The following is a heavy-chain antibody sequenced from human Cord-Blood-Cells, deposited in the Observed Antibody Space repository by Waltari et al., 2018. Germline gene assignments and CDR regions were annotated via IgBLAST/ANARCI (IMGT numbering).Heavy chain of an antibody. D-gene: IGHD2-2*01. CDR2: IYTSGST. CDR3: ARDKGYCSSTSCYVWYFDL. V-gene: IGHV4-4*07. CDR1: GGSISSYY. J-gene: IGHJ2*01. Sequence: QVQLQESGPGLVKPSETLSLTCTVSGGSISSYYWSWIRQPAGKGLEWIGRIYTSGSTNYNPSLKSGVTMSVDTSKNQFSLKLSSVTAADTAVYYCARDKGYCSSTSCYVWYFDLWGRGTLVTVSS.